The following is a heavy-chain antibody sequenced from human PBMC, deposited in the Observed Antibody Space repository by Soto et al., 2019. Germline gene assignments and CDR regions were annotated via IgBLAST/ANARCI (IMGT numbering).Heavy chain of an antibody. CDR1: GFTFSSYA. CDR3: PNDGKYYYHRSRYYPIAY. V-gene: IGHV3-23*01. D-gene: IGHD3-22*01. J-gene: IGHJ4*02. CDR2: ISGSGGST. Sequence: GGSLRLSCAASGFTFSSYAMSWVRQAPGKGLEWVSAISGSGGSTYYADSVKGRFTISRDNSKNTLYLQMNRLRAEDTAVYYCPNDGKYYYHRSRYYPIAYWRQGTLVTVSS.